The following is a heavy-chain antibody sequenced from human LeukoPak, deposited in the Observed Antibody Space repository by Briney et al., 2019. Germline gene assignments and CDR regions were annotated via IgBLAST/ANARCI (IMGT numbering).Heavy chain of an antibody. D-gene: IGHD3-9*01. CDR1: GGSISSYY. Sequence: SETLSLTCTVSGGSISSYYWSWIRQPPGKGLEWIGYIYYSGSTNYNPSLKSRVTISVDTSKNQFSLKLSSVTAADTAVYYCARLRYFDWLAGPDAFDIWGQGTMVTVSS. J-gene: IGHJ3*02. CDR2: IYYSGST. V-gene: IGHV4-59*08. CDR3: ARLRYFDWLAGPDAFDI.